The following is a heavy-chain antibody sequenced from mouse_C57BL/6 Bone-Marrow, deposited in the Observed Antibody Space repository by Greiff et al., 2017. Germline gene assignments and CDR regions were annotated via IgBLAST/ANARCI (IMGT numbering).Heavy chain of an antibody. J-gene: IGHJ1*03. D-gene: IGHD2-4*01. CDR3: TRRSYYDYDVWYCDV. CDR1: GYTFTDYE. Sequence: QVQLQQSGAELVRPGASVTLSCKASGYTFTDYEMHWVKQTPVHGLEWIGAIDPETGGTAYNQKFKGKAILTADKSSSTAYMELRSLTSEDSAVYYCTRRSYYDYDVWYCDVWGTGTTVTVSS. CDR2: IDPETGGT. V-gene: IGHV1-15*01.